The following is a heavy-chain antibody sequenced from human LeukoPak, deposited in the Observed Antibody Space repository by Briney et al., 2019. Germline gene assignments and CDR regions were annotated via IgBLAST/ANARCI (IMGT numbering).Heavy chain of an antibody. V-gene: IGHV1-2*02. CDR3: ARDGSSWYTEREYYFDY. D-gene: IGHD6-13*01. CDR1: GYTFTGYY. CDR2: INPNSGGT. J-gene: IGHJ4*02. Sequence: ASVKVSCKASGYTFTGYYMHWVRQAPGQGLEWMGWINPNSGGTNYAQKFQGRVTMTRDTSISTAYMELSRLRSDDTAVYYCARDGSSWYTEREYYFDYWGQGTLVTVSS.